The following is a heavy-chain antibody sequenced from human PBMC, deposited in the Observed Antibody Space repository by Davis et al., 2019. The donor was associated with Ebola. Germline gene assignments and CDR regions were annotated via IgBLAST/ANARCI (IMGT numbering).Heavy chain of an antibody. Sequence: PSETLSLTCTVSGDSISSSGYYWGWIRQSPGKGLEWIGNIYHSGSTYYNPSLKSRVAISVDTSKNQFSLKLSSVTAADTSVYYCAREVRVVVITAYYFDYWGQGNLVTVSS. CDR3: AREVRVVVITAYYFDY. CDR2: IYHSGST. D-gene: IGHD3-22*01. J-gene: IGHJ4*02. V-gene: IGHV4-39*07. CDR1: GDSISSSGYY.